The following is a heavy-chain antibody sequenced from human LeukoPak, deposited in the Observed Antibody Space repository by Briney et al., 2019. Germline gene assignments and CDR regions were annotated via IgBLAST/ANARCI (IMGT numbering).Heavy chain of an antibody. CDR1: GYTFTSYG. Sequence: ASVKVSCKASGYTFTSYGISWVRQAPGHGLEWMGWISAYNGNTNYAQKLQGRVTMTTDTSTSTAYMELRSLRSDDTAVYYCARDGSRIAAAGKFDPWGQGTLVTVSS. CDR3: ARDGSRIAAAGKFDP. D-gene: IGHD6-13*01. J-gene: IGHJ5*02. V-gene: IGHV1-18*01. CDR2: ISAYNGNT.